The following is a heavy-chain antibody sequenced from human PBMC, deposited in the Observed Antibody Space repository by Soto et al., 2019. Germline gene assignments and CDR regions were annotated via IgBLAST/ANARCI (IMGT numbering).Heavy chain of an antibody. D-gene: IGHD3-9*01. J-gene: IGHJ4*02. CDR1: GGSISSSSYY. Sequence: QLQLQESGPGLVKPSETLSLTCTVSGGSISSSSYYWGWIRQPPGKGLEWIGSIYYSGSTYYNPSLKSRVTISVDTSKNQFSLKLSSVTAADTAVYYCARSGLNYDILTGYSEGYFDYWGQGTLVTVSS. CDR2: IYYSGST. CDR3: ARSGLNYDILTGYSEGYFDY. V-gene: IGHV4-39*01.